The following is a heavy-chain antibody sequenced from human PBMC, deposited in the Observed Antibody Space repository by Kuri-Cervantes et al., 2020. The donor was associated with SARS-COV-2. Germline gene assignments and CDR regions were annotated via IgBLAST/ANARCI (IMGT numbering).Heavy chain of an antibody. CDR1: GFTFSSYW. CDR2: IKQDGSEK. CDR3: ARGDDYGGNYPDY. V-gene: IGHV3-7*01. D-gene: IGHD4-23*01. Sequence: GGSLRLSCAASGFTFSSYWMSWVRQAPGKGLEWVANIKQDGSEKYYVDSVKGRFTISRDNAKNSLHLQMNSLRAEDTAVYYCARGDDYGGNYPDYWGQGTLVTVSS. J-gene: IGHJ4*02.